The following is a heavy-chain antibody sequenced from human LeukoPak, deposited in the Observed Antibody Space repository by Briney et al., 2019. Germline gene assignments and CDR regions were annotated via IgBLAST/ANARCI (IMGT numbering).Heavy chain of an antibody. CDR2: ISSSSSTI. D-gene: IGHD4-23*01. CDR3: VRRAGGYSHPYDY. CDR1: GFTFSSYW. J-gene: IGHJ4*02. Sequence: GGSLRLSCAASGFTFSSYWMSWVRQAPGKGLEWVSYISSSSSTIYYADSVKGRFTISRDNAKNSLYLQMNSLRAEDTAVYYCVRRAGGYSHPYDYWGQGTLVTVSS. V-gene: IGHV3-48*01.